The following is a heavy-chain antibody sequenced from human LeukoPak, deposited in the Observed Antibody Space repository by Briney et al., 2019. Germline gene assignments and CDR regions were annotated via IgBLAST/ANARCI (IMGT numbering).Heavy chain of an antibody. CDR3: ARGVVVPAADYYYGMDV. J-gene: IGHJ6*02. CDR2: INPNSGGT. CDR1: GYTFTGYY. V-gene: IGHV1-2*06. D-gene: IGHD2-2*01. Sequence: GASVKVSCKASGYTFTGYYTHWVRQAPGQGLEWMGRINPNSGGTNYAQKFQGRVTMTRDTSISTAYMELSRLRSDDTAVYYCARGVVVPAADYYYGMDVWGQGTTVTVSS.